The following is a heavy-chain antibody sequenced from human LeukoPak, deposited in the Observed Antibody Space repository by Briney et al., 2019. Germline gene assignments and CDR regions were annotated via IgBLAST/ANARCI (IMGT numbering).Heavy chain of an antibody. Sequence: GPTVKVSCKASGGTFSSYAISWVRQAPGQGLEWMGGIIPIFGTANYAQKFQGRVTITTDESTSTAYMELSSLRSEDTAVYYCARDGTGYMDVWGKGTTVTVSS. CDR1: GGTFSSYA. V-gene: IGHV1-69*05. J-gene: IGHJ6*03. CDR3: ARDGTGYMDV. D-gene: IGHD1-26*01. CDR2: IIPIFGTA.